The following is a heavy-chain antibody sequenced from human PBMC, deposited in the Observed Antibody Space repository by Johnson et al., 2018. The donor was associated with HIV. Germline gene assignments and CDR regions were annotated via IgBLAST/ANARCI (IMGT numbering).Heavy chain of an antibody. CDR1: GFTFSDYY. CDR2: ISSSGSTI. J-gene: IGHJ3*01. D-gene: IGHD6-6*01. Sequence: VQLVESGGGLVQPGGSLRLSCAASGFTFSDYYMSWIRQAPGKGLEWVSYISSSGSTIYYADSVKGRFTISRDNAKNSLYLQMNSLRAEDTAVYYCARSRARARRFDAVDLWGQRTMVTVSS. V-gene: IGHV3-11*04. CDR3: ARSRARARRFDAVDL.